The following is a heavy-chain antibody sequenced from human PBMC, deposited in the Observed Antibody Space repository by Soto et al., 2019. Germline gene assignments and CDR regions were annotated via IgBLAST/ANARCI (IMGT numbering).Heavy chain of an antibody. V-gene: IGHV1-58*01. CDR1: GLTFICSA. CDR3: SAEESIYYYYYGMDV. D-gene: IGHD6-6*01. J-gene: IGHJ6*02. Sequence: SVHVSCKCSGLTFICSAGQWVRQARGQGVEGIGRIVVGSGNTNYAQKFQERVTINLDMSTSTAYIAPSSLRSKDAAVYYLSAEESIYYYYYGMDVWGQGTTVTVSS. CDR2: IVVGSGNT.